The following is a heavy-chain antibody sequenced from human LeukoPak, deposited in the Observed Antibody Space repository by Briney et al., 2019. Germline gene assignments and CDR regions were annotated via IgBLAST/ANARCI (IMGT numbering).Heavy chain of an antibody. V-gene: IGHV4-34*01. CDR3: ARGRLLYGSGSYIDY. D-gene: IGHD3-10*01. CDR2: INHSGST. CDR1: GGSFSGYY. J-gene: IGHJ4*02. Sequence: SETLSLTCAVYGGSFSGYYWSWIRQPPGKGLEWIGEINHSGSTNYNPSLKSRVTISVDTSKNQFSLELSSVTAADTAVYCCARGRLLYGSGSYIDYWGQGTLVTVSS.